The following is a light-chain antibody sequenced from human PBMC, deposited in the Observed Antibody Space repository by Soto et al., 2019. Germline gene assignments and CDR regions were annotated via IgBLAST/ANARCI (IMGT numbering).Light chain of an antibody. CDR3: QQCATSPLT. CDR2: DAS. CDR1: QSIPNNY. Sequence: EIVLTQSPGTLSLSPGERATLSCRASQSIPNNYLAWYQQKPGQAPRLLIEDASRRAAGIPDRFSGSGSGTDLTLTISRLEHEDFAVYYCQQCATSPLTFGQVTKVEIK. V-gene: IGKV3-20*01. J-gene: IGKJ1*01.